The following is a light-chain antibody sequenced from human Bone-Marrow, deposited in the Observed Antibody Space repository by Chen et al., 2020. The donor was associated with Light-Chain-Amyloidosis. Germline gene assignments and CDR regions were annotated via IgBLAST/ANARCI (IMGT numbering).Light chain of an antibody. J-gene: IGLJ3*02. Sequence: NFMLTQPHSVSESPGQTVTISCTRRSGSIASNYVQWYQQRPGSAPTTVIYEDNQRPSGVPDRFSGSIDSSSNSASLTISGLKTEDEADYYCQSYDSSNHGVFGGGTKLTVL. CDR1: SGSIASNY. CDR2: EDN. CDR3: QSYDSSNHGV. V-gene: IGLV6-57*04.